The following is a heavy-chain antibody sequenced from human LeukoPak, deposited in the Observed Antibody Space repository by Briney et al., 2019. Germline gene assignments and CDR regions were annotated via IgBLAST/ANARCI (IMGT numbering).Heavy chain of an antibody. Sequence: PSETLSLTCAVYGGSFSGYYWSWIRQPPGKGLEWIGEINHSGSTNYNPSLKSRVTISVDTSKNQFSLKLSSVTAADTAVYYCASSCSGGSCYPSSPDYWGQGTLVTVSS. V-gene: IGHV4-34*01. CDR3: ASSCSGGSCYPSSPDY. CDR1: GGSFSGYY. CDR2: INHSGST. J-gene: IGHJ4*02. D-gene: IGHD2-15*01.